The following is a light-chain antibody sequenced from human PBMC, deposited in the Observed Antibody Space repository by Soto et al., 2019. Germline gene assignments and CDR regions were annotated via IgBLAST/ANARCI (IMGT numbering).Light chain of an antibody. V-gene: IGLV2-14*01. Sequence: QSALNQPASVSGSPGQSITISCTGTSSDVGGYNYVSWYQQHPGKAPKLMIYDVSNRPSGVSNRFSGSKSGNTASLTISGLQVEDEADYYCSSYTSSSTLYVFGTGTKVTVL. CDR2: DVS. J-gene: IGLJ1*01. CDR1: SSDVGGYNY. CDR3: SSYTSSSTLYV.